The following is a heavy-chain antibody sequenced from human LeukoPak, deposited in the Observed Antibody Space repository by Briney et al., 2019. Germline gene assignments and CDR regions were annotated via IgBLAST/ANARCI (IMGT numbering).Heavy chain of an antibody. J-gene: IGHJ1*01. CDR1: GFTFSSYG. CDR3: ARGGRGYFQH. CDR2: IRSDGSNK. V-gene: IGHV3-30*02. Sequence: GGSLRLSCAGSGFTFSSYGMHWVRQAPGKGMEWVAFIRSDGSNKYYADSVKGRFTISRDNSKNTLYLQMNSLRAEDTAVYYCARGGRGYFQHWGQGTLVTVSS. D-gene: IGHD2-15*01.